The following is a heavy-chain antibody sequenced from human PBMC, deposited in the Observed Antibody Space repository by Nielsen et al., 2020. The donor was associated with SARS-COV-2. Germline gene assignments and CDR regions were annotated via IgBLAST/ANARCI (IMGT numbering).Heavy chain of an antibody. D-gene: IGHD4-23*01. CDR3: ARDGCTVVTFGTCYYGMDV. V-gene: IGHV1-18*01. Sequence: ASVKVSCKASGYTFTTYGVSWVRQAPGQGLQWMGWISAKSGDTNYAQKFQGRVTMTTDTSTTTVYMELRSLRFDDTAVYYCARDGCTVVTFGTCYYGMDVWGQGTTVTVSS. CDR1: GYTFTTYG. CDR2: ISAKSGDT. J-gene: IGHJ6*02.